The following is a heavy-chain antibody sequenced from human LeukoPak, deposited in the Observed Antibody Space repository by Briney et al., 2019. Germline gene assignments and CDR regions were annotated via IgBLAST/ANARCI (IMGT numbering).Heavy chain of an antibody. D-gene: IGHD3-10*01. CDR3: ARATLEWFGDYYYYYYYMDV. CDR2: ISYDGSNK. V-gene: IGHV3-30*04. CDR1: GFTFNNYA. Sequence: GGSLRLSCVASGFTFNNYAMHWVRQAPGKGLEWVAVISYDGSNKYYADSVKGRFTISRDNSKNTLYLQMNSLRAEDTAVYYCARATLEWFGDYYYYYYYMDVWGKGTTVTVSS. J-gene: IGHJ6*03.